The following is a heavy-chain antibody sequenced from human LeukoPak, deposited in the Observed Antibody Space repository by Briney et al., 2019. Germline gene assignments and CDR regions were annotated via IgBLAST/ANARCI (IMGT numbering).Heavy chain of an antibody. V-gene: IGHV1-2*02. Sequence: ASVKVSCKVSGYTLTELSMHWVRQAPGQGLEWMGWINPNSGGTNYAQKFQGRVTMTRDTSISTAYMELSRLRSDDTAVYYCARDFRFGYFPFDPWGQGTLVTVSS. CDR3: ARDFRFGYFPFDP. D-gene: IGHD2-2*03. CDR2: INPNSGGT. J-gene: IGHJ5*02. CDR1: GYTLTELS.